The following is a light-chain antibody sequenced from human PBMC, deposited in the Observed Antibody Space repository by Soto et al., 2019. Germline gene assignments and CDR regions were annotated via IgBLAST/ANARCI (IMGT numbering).Light chain of an antibody. CDR2: DVS. Sequence: QSALTQPRSVSGSPGQSVTISCAGNSSDVGGYNYVSWYQHHPGKAPKLMIYDVSKRPSGVPDRFSGSKSDNTASLTISGLQAEDEADYYCCSYGGSYTYVFGTGTKVTVL. V-gene: IGLV2-11*01. CDR1: SSDVGGYNY. J-gene: IGLJ1*01. CDR3: CSYGGSYTYV.